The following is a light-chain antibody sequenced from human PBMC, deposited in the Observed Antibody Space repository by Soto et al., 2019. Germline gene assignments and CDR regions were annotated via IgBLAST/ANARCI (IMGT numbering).Light chain of an antibody. Sequence: EMGLTQCPGTLSLSPGEGGTLPCRASQTVISNSLAWYQQKPGQPPRLLIHGASTRAPGIPDRFSGSRSGTDFTLTISRLEPEDFAVYYCQQYGGSPKTFGQGTKVDIK. V-gene: IGKV3-20*01. J-gene: IGKJ1*01. CDR1: QTVISNS. CDR3: QQYGGSPKT. CDR2: GAS.